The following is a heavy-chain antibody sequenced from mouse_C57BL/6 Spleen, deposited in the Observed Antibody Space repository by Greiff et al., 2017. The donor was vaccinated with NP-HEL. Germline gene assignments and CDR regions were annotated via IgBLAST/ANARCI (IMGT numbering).Heavy chain of an antibody. D-gene: IGHD1-1*01. V-gene: IGHV2-9-1*01. Sequence: VQLKESGPGLVAPSQSLSITCTVSGFSLTSYAISWVRQPPGKGLEWLGVIWTGGGTNYNSALKSRLSISKDNSKSQVFLKMNSLQTDDTARYYCARINYGSSPYYFDYWGQGTTLTVSS. CDR2: IWTGGGT. CDR3: ARINYGSSPYYFDY. J-gene: IGHJ2*01. CDR1: GFSLTSYA.